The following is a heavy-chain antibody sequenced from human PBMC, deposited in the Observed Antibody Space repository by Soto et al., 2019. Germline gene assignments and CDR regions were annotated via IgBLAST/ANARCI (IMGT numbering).Heavy chain of an antibody. CDR3: ASGPTDYDILTGYYNGQNDY. CDR2: ISAYNGNT. V-gene: IGHV1-18*01. D-gene: IGHD3-9*01. J-gene: IGHJ4*02. Sequence: ASVKVSCEACGYTFTSYGISWVRQAHGQGLEWMGWISAYNGNTNYAQKLQGRVTMTTDTSTSTAYMELRSLRSDDTAVYYCASGPTDYDILTGYYNGQNDYWGQGTLVTVSS. CDR1: GYTFTSYG.